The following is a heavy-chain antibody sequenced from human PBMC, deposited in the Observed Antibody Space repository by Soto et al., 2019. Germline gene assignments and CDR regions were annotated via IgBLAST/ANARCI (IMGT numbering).Heavy chain of an antibody. V-gene: IGHV3-15*01. CDR2: IKSKTDGGTT. J-gene: IGHJ1*01. Sequence: GGSLRLSCAASGFTFSNAGMSWVRQAPGKGLEWVGRIKSKTDGGTTDYAAPVKGRFTISRDDSKNTLYLQMNSLKTEDTAVYYCTTDWDYYDSSGYSRYFQHWGQGTMVTVSS. CDR1: GFTFSNAG. D-gene: IGHD3-22*01. CDR3: TTDWDYYDSSGYSRYFQH.